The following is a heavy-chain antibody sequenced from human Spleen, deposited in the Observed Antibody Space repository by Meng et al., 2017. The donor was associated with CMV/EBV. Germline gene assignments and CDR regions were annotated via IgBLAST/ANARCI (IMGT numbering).Heavy chain of an antibody. Sequence: ESLKISCAASRFTFCSYNVRWVRQPPGKGLEWIGEINHSGSTNYNPSLKSRVTISVDTPKNQFSLKLSSVTAADTAVYYCARSSTSCYCAFDIWGQGTMVTVSS. CDR2: INHSGST. D-gene: IGHD2-2*01. J-gene: IGHJ3*02. CDR1: RFTFCSYN. CDR3: ARSSTSCYCAFDI. V-gene: IGHV4-34*01.